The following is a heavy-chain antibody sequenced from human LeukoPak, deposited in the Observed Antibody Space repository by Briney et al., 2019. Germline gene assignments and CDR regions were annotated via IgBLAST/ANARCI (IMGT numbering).Heavy chain of an antibody. CDR1: GYTFTSYG. CDR3: ARVSATYYDSWSGYSPFYYMDV. CDR2: ISAYNGNT. V-gene: IGHV1-18*01. J-gene: IGHJ6*03. D-gene: IGHD3-3*01. Sequence: GASVKVSCKASGYTFTSYGISWVRQAPGQGLEWMGWISAYNGNTNYAQKLQGRVTMTTDTSTSTAYMELRSLRSDDTAVYYCARVSATYYDSWSGYSPFYYMDVWGKGTTVTVSS.